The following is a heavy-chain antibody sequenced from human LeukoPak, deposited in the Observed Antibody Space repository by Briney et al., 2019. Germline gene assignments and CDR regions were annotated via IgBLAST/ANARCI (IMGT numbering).Heavy chain of an antibody. V-gene: IGHV3-30-3*01. CDR3: ASCTTLNRTPRN. Sequence: PGGSLRLSCAASGFTFSSYATHWVRQAPGKGLEWVAVISYDGSNKYYADSVKGRFTISRDNSKNTLYLQMNSLRAEDTAVYYCASCTTLNRTPRNWGQGTLVTVSS. CDR2: ISYDGSNK. J-gene: IGHJ4*02. CDR1: GFTFSSYA. D-gene: IGHD2-8*01.